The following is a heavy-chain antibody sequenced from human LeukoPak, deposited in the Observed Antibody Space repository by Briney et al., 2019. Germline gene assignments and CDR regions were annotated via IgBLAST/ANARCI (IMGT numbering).Heavy chain of an antibody. D-gene: IGHD5-24*01. CDR1: GGSISSYY. J-gene: IGHJ3*02. V-gene: IGHV4-4*07. CDR2: VYSSGST. Sequence: PETLSLTCTVSGGSISSYYWSWIRQPAGKGLEWIGRVYSSGSTNYNPSLKSRVTMSVDTSKNQFSLKLSSVTAADTAVDYCARDPSDGDNFDIWGQGTMVTVSS. CDR3: ARDPSDGDNFDI.